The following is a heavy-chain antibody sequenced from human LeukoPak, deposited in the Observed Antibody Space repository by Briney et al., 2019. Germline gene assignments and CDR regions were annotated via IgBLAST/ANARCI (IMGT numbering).Heavy chain of an antibody. V-gene: IGHV3-53*01. D-gene: IGHD3-16*01. Sequence: GGSLRLSCAATGFTVSSNYMSWVRQAPGKGLEWVSVIYSGGSTYYADSVKGRFTISRDNSKNTLYLQMNSLRAEDTAVYYCARVPGGRDSFLYYYYYMDVWGKGTTVTVSS. CDR1: GFTVSSNY. J-gene: IGHJ6*03. CDR3: ARVPGGRDSFLYYYYYMDV. CDR2: IYSGGST.